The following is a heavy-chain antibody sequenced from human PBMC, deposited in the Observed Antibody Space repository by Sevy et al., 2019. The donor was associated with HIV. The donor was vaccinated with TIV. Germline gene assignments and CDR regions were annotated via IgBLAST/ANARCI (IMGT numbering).Heavy chain of an antibody. J-gene: IGHJ4*02. D-gene: IGHD6-19*01. CDR3: ARAYSSGWYDY. CDR2: IGTAGDT. CDR1: GFTFSSYD. V-gene: IGHV3-13*01. Sequence: GESLKISCTASGFTFSSYDMHWVRQATGKGLEGVSAIGTAGDTYYPGSVKGRFTISRENAKNSLYLQMNSLRVGDTAVYYCARAYSSGWYDYWGQGTLVTVSS.